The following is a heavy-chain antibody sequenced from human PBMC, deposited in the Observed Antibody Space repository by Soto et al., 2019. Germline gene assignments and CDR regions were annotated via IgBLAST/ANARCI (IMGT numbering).Heavy chain of an antibody. CDR1: GGTFSSYA. D-gene: IGHD2-2*01. CDR2: IIPIFGTA. V-gene: IGHV1-69*13. Sequence: SVKVSCKASGGTFSSYAISWVRQAPGQGLEWMGGIIPIFGTANYAQKFQGRVTITADESTSTAYMELSSLRSEDTAVYYCARDIVVVPAAYSDAFDIWRQGTMVTVSS. J-gene: IGHJ3*02. CDR3: ARDIVVVPAAYSDAFDI.